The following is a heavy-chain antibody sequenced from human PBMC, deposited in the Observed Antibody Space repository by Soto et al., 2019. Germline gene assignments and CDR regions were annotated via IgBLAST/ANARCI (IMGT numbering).Heavy chain of an antibody. CDR3: ARGNIVVTARILNWFDP. J-gene: IGHJ5*02. V-gene: IGHV4-30-2*01. CDR2: IYHSGST. CDR1: GSSISSGGYS. D-gene: IGHD2-21*02. Sequence: TSETLSLTCAVSGSSISSGGYSWSWIRQPPGKGLEWLGYIYHSGSTYYDPSLKSRDTISVDRSKNQFSLKLSSVTAADTAVYYCARGNIVVTARILNWFDPWGQGTLVTVS.